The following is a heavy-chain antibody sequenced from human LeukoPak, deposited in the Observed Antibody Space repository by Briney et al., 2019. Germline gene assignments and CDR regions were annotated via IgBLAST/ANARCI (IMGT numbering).Heavy chain of an antibody. CDR1: RYSITSAYY. Sequence: PSETLSLTCIVSRYSITSAYYWSWIRQSPGKGLEWIGYIYYSGSTSYNPSLKSRVTISVDTSKNQFSLKLTSVIAADTAVYYCARSSSFSGTYSAFYFDNWGQGALVTVSS. J-gene: IGHJ4*02. CDR2: IYYSGST. V-gene: IGHV4-61*01. CDR3: ARSSSFSGTYSAFYFDN. D-gene: IGHD1-26*01.